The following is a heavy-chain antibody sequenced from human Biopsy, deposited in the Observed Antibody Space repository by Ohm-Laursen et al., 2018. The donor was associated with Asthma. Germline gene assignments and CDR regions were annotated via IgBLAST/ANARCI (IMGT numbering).Heavy chain of an antibody. CDR2: INSVFGTT. CDR3: ARKAGSCISRTCYSLDF. V-gene: IGHV1-69*01. J-gene: IGHJ4*02. Sequence: SSVKVSCKSLGGTFNTYVIGWVRQAPGQGLEWMGGINSVFGTTTSPQKFQDRVTITADDSTSTVYMELSSLRSEDTAVYYCARKAGSCISRTCYSLDFWGQGTLVTVSS. CDR1: GGTFNTYV. D-gene: IGHD2-2*01.